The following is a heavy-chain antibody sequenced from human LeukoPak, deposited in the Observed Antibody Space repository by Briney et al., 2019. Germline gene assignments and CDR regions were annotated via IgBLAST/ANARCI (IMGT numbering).Heavy chain of an antibody. V-gene: IGHV4-4*02. CDR1: GDSINSLDL. Sequence: PSETLSLTCTVSGDSINSLDLWSWVRQPPGKGLEWIGEMYLSGTTHSNPSVKSRVTISIDKSKNQFFLNLSSVTAADTAIYYCAGLVGRYSSGLYYYYFDYWGQGTLVTVSS. J-gene: IGHJ4*02. D-gene: IGHD3-22*01. CDR3: AGLVGRYSSGLYYYYFDY. CDR2: MYLSGTT.